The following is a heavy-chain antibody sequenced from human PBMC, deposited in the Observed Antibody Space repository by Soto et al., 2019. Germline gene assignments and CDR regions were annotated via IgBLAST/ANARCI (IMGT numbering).Heavy chain of an antibody. CDR3: ARDIMGTNYYYYGMDV. Sequence: QVQLQDSGPGLVKPSETLSLTCTVSGGSISSYYWSWIRQPPGKGLEWIGYIYYSGSTNSNPSIKRRVTISVDTSKNQFSLKLSFVTAADTAVYYCARDIMGTNYYYYGMDVWGQGTTVTVSS. J-gene: IGHJ6*02. D-gene: IGHD2-8*01. CDR1: GGSISSYY. CDR2: IYYSGST. V-gene: IGHV4-59*01.